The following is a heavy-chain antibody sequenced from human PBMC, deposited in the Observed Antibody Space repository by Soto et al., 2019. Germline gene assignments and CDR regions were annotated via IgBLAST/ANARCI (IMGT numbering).Heavy chain of an antibody. CDR2: IYRGLAT. J-gene: IGHJ3*02. Sequence: EVQLVESGGGLIQPGGSLRLSCAVSGFTVSNTYMSWVRQAPGKGLEWISVIYRGLATYYADSVKGRFTISSDDSRNTVYRQMNSPTTEDTAVYFCARDRSDSSRADSFDIWGQGTMVTVSS. V-gene: IGHV3-53*01. CDR1: GFTVSNTY. D-gene: IGHD6-25*01. CDR3: ARDRSDSSRADSFDI.